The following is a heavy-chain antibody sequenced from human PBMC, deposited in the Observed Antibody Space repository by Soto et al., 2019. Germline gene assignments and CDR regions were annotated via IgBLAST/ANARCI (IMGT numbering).Heavy chain of an antibody. D-gene: IGHD6-13*01. Sequence: ASVKVSCKASGYTFTSYGISWVRQAPGQGLEWMGWISAYNGNTNYAQKLQGRVTMTTDNSKNTLYLQMNSLRAEDTAVYYCARARSTAAGLFDYWGLGTLVTSPQ. J-gene: IGHJ4*02. CDR1: GYTFTSYG. CDR2: ISAYNGNT. CDR3: ARARSTAAGLFDY. V-gene: IGHV1-18*01.